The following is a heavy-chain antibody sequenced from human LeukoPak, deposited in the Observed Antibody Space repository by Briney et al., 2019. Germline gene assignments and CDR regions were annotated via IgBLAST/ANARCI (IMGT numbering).Heavy chain of an antibody. CDR3: ARERDEEALGAFDI. CDR1: GYTFTGYY. D-gene: IGHD7-27*01. V-gene: IGHV1-2*02. Sequence: ASVKVSCKASGYTFTGYYMHWVRQAPGQGLEWMGWINPNSGGTNYAQKFQGRVTMTRDTSISTAYMELSRLRSDDTAVYYCARERDEEALGAFDIWGRGTMVTVSS. CDR2: INPNSGGT. J-gene: IGHJ3*02.